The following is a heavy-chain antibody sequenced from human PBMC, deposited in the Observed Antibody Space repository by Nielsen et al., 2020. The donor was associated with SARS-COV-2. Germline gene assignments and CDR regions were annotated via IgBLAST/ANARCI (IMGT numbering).Heavy chain of an antibody. CDR2: IYPGKSET. V-gene: IGHV5-51*01. CDR3: ARLLRPWYFDL. CDR1: GYGFNNYW. J-gene: IGHJ2*01. Sequence: GESLKISCKGSGYGFNNYWLGWVRQMPGKGLEWLGIIYPGKSETRYSSSFEGQVTSSVDKSINTAYLQWVSLEASDTAIYYCARLLRPWYFDLWGGGTPLIVSS.